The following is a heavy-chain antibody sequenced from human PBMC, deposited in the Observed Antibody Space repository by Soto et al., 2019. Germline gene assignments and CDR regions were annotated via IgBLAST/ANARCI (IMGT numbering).Heavy chain of an antibody. CDR1: GFTFSSYA. V-gene: IGHV3-30-3*01. Sequence: GGSLRLSCAASGFTFSSYAMHWVRQAPGKGLEWVAVISYDGSNKYYADSVKGRFTISRDNSKNTLYLQMNSLRAEDTAVYYSARDHYYDSSGYYQGNYFDYWGQGTLVTVSS. D-gene: IGHD3-22*01. CDR3: ARDHYYDSSGYYQGNYFDY. J-gene: IGHJ4*02. CDR2: ISYDGSNK.